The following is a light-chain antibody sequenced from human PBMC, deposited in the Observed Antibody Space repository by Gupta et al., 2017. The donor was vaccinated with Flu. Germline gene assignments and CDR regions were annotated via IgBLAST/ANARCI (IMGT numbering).Light chain of an antibody. V-gene: IGLV2-11*01. CDR3: LSNAGNSFFA. J-gene: IGLJ3*02. Sequence: SALTQPRSVSGSPGQSVTISCTGTSSDVGGYDYVSWVQQHPGSAPRLIIYDVNKWAAGVPRRFSGSKSGNTASLTISGLQAEDEADYYCLSNAGNSFFAFGGGTKLTVL. CDR2: DVN. CDR1: SSDVGGYDY.